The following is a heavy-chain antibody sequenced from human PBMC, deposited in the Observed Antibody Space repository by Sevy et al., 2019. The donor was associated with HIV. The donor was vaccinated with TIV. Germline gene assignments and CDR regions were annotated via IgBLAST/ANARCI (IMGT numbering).Heavy chain of an antibody. D-gene: IGHD1-1*01. Sequence: SETLSLTCTVSGGSISSQYWTWVRQPVGKGLEWIGHFYSSGGTDNNPPLKSRVTMSVDTSENSFFLKMTSVTAADTAVYYCALIENNNVWGQGILSPSPQ. V-gene: IGHV4-4*07. CDR1: GGSISSQY. CDR2: FYSSGGT. CDR3: ALIENNNV. J-gene: IGHJ4*02.